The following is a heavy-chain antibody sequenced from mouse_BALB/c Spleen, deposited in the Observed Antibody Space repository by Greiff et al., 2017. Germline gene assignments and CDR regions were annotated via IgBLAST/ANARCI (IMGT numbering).Heavy chain of an antibody. CDR2: IDPSDSET. Sequence: QVQLQQPGAELVKPGAPVKLSCKASGYTFTSYWMNWVKQRPGRGLEWIGRIDPSDSETHYNQKFKDKATLTVDKSSSTAYIQLSSLTSEDSAVYYCARATMITTTGYYYAMDDWGQGTSVTVSS. V-gene: IGHV1-69*02. D-gene: IGHD2-4*01. J-gene: IGHJ4*01. CDR1: GYTFTSYW. CDR3: ARATMITTTGYYYAMDD.